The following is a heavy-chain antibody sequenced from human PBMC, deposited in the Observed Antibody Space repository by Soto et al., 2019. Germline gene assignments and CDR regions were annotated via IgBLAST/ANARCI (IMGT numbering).Heavy chain of an antibody. Sequence: EVQLVESGGGLVKPGGSLRLSCAASGFTFSSYSMNWVRQAPGKGLEWVSSISSSSSYIYYADSVKGRFTISRDNAKNSLYLQMNSLRAEDTAVYYCARDPIDSLEWLLYGWFDPWGQGTLVTVSS. CDR2: ISSSSSYI. J-gene: IGHJ5*02. CDR3: ARDPIDSLEWLLYGWFDP. D-gene: IGHD3-3*01. V-gene: IGHV3-21*01. CDR1: GFTFSSYS.